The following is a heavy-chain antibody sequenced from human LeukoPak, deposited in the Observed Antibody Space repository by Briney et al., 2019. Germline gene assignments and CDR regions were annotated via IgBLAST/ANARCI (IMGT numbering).Heavy chain of an antibody. CDR2: FDPEDGET. Sequence: ASVKVSCKVSGYTLTELSMHWVRQAPGKGLEWMGGFDPEDGETIYAQKFQGRVTMTEDTSTDTAYMELSSLRSDDTAVYYCATDTPGFTFGGVIIRKNDAFDIWGQGTMVTVSS. CDR3: ATDTPGFTFGGVIIRKNDAFDI. D-gene: IGHD3-16*02. V-gene: IGHV1-24*01. J-gene: IGHJ3*02. CDR1: GYTLTELS.